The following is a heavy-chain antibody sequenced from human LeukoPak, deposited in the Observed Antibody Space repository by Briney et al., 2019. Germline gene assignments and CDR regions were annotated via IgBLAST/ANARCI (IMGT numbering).Heavy chain of an antibody. D-gene: IGHD5-12*01. J-gene: IGHJ6*03. V-gene: IGHV1-46*01. Sequence: ASVNVSCKASGYTFTSYYMHWVRQAPGQGLEWMGIINPSGGSTSYAQKFQGRVTMTRDTSTSTVYMELSSLRSEDTAVYYCARGDIVATDYYYYYMDVWGKGTTVTISS. CDR2: INPSGGST. CDR1: GYTFTSYY. CDR3: ARGDIVATDYYYYYMDV.